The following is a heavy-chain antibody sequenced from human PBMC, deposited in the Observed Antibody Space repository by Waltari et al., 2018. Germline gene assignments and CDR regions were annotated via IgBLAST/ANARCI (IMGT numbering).Heavy chain of an antibody. D-gene: IGHD3-22*01. CDR3: ARVGDDYYDSSGYYFGY. Sequence: VQLVESGGGVVQPGRSLRLSCAASGFTFSSYWMSWVRQAPGKGLEWVANIKQDGSEKYYVDSVKGRFTISRDNAKNSLYLQMNSLRAEDTAVYYCARVGDDYYDSSGYYFGYWGQGTLVTVSS. J-gene: IGHJ4*02. CDR1: GFTFSSYW. CDR2: IKQDGSEK. V-gene: IGHV3-7*01.